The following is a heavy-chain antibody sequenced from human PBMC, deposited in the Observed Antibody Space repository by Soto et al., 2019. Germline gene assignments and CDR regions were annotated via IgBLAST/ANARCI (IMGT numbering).Heavy chain of an antibody. J-gene: IGHJ3*02. D-gene: IGHD2-15*01. V-gene: IGHV3-48*01. CDR3: ARLYCSGGSCYSGDAFDI. CDR2: ISSSSSTI. Sequence: PGGSLRLSCAASGFTFSTYSMNWVRQAPGKGLEWVSYISSSSSTIFYTDSVKGRFTISRDNAKNSLYLQMNSLRAEDTAVYYCARLYCSGGSCYSGDAFDIWGQGTTVTVSS. CDR1: GFTFSTYS.